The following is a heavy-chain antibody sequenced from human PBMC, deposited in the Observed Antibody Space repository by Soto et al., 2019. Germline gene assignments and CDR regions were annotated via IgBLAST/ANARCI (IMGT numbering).Heavy chain of an antibody. D-gene: IGHD3-10*01. CDR3: ATHYYGSGSYRNYYYGMDV. V-gene: IGHV1-69*13. Sequence: ASEKVSCKASGGTFSSYAISWVRQAPGQGLEWMGGIIPIFGTANYAQKFQGRVTITADESTSTAYMELSSLRSEDTAVYYCATHYYGSGSYRNYYYGMDVWGQGTTVTVSS. J-gene: IGHJ6*02. CDR1: GGTFSSYA. CDR2: IIPIFGTA.